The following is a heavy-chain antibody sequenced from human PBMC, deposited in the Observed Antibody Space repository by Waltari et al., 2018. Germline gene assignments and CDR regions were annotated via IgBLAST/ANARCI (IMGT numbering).Heavy chain of an antibody. V-gene: IGHV4-38-2*01. CDR2: IYHSGST. D-gene: IGHD3-10*01. CDR3: ARQSNRGLWFRESYFDY. J-gene: IGHJ4*02. Sequence: QVQLQESGPGLVKPSETLSLTCAVSGYSLSSGYYWGWNRHPPGKGLEWIGSIYHSGSTYYNPSLKSRVTISVDTSKNQFSLKLSSVTAADTAVYYCARQSNRGLWFRESYFDYWGQGTLVTVSS. CDR1: GYSLSSGYY.